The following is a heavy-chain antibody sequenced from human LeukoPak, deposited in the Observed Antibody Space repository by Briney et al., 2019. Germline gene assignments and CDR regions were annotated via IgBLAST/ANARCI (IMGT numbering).Heavy chain of an antibody. D-gene: IGHD5-24*01. J-gene: IGHJ6*03. V-gene: IGHV1-3*03. CDR1: GYTFTSYT. CDR2: INAGNGNT. CDR3: PRARDETRIWPKSRYDYYHYMDV. Sequence: GASVKVSCKASGYTFTSYTIHWVRQAPGQRLEWMGWINAGNGNTKYSQEFQDRVTITRDTSASTAYMELSSLRSGDMAVYYCPRARDETRIWPKSRYDYYHYMDVWGKGTTVTVSS.